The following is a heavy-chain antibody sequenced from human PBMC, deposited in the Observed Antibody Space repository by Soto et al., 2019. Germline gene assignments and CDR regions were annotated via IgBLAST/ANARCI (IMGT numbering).Heavy chain of an antibody. J-gene: IGHJ4*02. CDR1: GFTFSSYG. V-gene: IGHV3-33*01. CDR3: ARDSPDYDSSGYSVLFDY. CDR2: IWYDGSNK. D-gene: IGHD3-22*01. Sequence: QVQLVESGGGVVQPGRSLRLSCAASGFTFSSYGMHWVRQAPGKGLEWVAVIWYDGSNKYYADSVKGRFTISRDNSQHTLYLQMISLRAADTAVYYCARDSPDYDSSGYSVLFDYWGQGTLFTVSS.